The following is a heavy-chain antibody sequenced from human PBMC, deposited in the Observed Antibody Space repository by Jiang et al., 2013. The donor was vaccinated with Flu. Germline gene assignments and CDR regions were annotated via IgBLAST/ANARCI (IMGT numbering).Heavy chain of an antibody. CDR1: GYSFNSYG. CDR3: AREGFITKILGDAFDI. D-gene: IGHD3-16*02. J-gene: IGHJ3*02. Sequence: AEVKKPGASVKVSCKTSGYSFNSYGITWVRQAPGQGLEWMGWISGYNGNTDYAQKFQGRVTMTTDTSTTTAYMELRGLRSDDTAVYYCAREGFITKILGDAFDIWGQGTMVTVSS. V-gene: IGHV1-18*04. CDR2: ISGYNGNT.